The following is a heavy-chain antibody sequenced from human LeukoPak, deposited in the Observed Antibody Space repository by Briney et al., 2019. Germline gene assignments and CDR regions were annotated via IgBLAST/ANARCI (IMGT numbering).Heavy chain of an antibody. D-gene: IGHD1-26*01. J-gene: IGHJ4*02. CDR3: AREYSGSYYPFDY. CDR2: INPGGGGT. CDR1: GYTFTSYY. Sequence: ASVKVSCKASGYTFTSYYMHWVRHAPGQGLEWMGIINPGGGGTSYAQKFQGRVTMTRDTSTSTVYMELSSLRSEDTAVYYCAREYSGSYYPFDYWGQGTLVTVSS. V-gene: IGHV1-46*01.